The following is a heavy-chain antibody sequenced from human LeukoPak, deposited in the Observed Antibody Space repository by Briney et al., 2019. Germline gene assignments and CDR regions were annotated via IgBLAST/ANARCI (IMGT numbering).Heavy chain of an antibody. CDR2: ISSSSTI. D-gene: IGHD2-2*01. J-gene: IGHJ6*02. Sequence: PGGSLRLSCAASGFTFSSYSMNWVRQAPGKGLEWVSYISSSSTIYYADSVKGRFTISRDNAKNSLYLQMNSLRAEDTAVYYCARDVVPAAVYYYYYGMDVWGQGTTVTVSS. CDR1: GFTFSSYS. V-gene: IGHV3-48*04. CDR3: ARDVVPAAVYYYYYGMDV.